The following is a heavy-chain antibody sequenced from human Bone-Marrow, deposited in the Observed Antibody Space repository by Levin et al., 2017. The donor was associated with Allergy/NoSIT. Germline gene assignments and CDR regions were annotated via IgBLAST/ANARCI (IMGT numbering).Heavy chain of an antibody. D-gene: IGHD4-17*01. V-gene: IGHV3-23*01. CDR3: SKAETTVMLDYSYFDV. CDR2: LDGSSGKT. J-gene: IGHJ6*03. Sequence: GGSLRLSCRISGFIFADYAMNWVRQAPGRGLEWVSSLDGSSGKTHYADSVKGRFTISREYSKDTLFLQMNSLRAEDTARYYCSKAETTVMLDYSYFDVWAKGPRSPSP. CDR1: GFIFADYA.